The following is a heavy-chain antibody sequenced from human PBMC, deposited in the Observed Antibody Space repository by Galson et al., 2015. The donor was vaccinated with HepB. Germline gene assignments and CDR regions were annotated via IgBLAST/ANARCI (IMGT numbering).Heavy chain of an antibody. J-gene: IGHJ3*02. D-gene: IGHD3-16*01. Sequence: SETLSLTCTVSGGSISSSSYYWGWIRQPPGKGLEWIGSIYYSGSTYYNPSLKSRVTISVDTSKNQFSLKLSSVTAADTAVYYCARTPPPSTFGPFKGGDAFDIWSQGTMVTVSS. V-gene: IGHV4-39*01. CDR1: GGSISSSSYY. CDR2: IYYSGST. CDR3: ARTPPPSTFGPFKGGDAFDI.